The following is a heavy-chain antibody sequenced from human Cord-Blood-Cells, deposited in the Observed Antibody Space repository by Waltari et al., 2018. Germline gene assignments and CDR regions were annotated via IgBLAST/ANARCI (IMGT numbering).Heavy chain of an antibody. V-gene: IGHV4-39*01. CDR3: ARQVATILFDY. CDR1: GGSISSSSYY. Sequence: QLQLQESGPGLVKPSETLSLTCTVSGGSISSSSYYWGWIRPPPGKGLGWIGSIYYSGSTYYNPSLKSRVTISVDTSKNQFSLKLSSVTAADTAVYYCARQVATILFDYWGQGTLVTVSS. J-gene: IGHJ4*02. D-gene: IGHD5-12*01. CDR2: IYYSGST.